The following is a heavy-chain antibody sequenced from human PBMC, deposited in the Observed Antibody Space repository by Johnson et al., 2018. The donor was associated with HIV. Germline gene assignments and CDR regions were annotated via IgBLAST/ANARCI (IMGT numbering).Heavy chain of an antibody. CDR1: GFTFSSYA. Sequence: QVQLVESGGGVVQPGRSLRLSCAASGFTFSSYAMHWVRQAPGKGLEWVAVISYDGSNKYYADSVKGRFTISRDNSNNTLYLQMSGLSAEDTAVYYCARGPLFYYSSGLWAFDIWGQGTMVTVSS. J-gene: IGHJ3*02. CDR2: ISYDGSNK. D-gene: IGHD3-10*01. V-gene: IGHV3-30-3*01. CDR3: ARGPLFYYSSGLWAFDI.